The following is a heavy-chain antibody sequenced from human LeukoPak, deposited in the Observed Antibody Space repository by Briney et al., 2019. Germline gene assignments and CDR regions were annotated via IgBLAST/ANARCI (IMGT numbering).Heavy chain of an antibody. D-gene: IGHD6-19*01. CDR3: AKGLGSNVAGKNWFDP. V-gene: IGHV4-4*02. CDR2: IYHSGST. J-gene: IGHJ5*02. CDR1: GGSISSSNW. Sequence: PSETLSLTCAVSGGSISSSNWWSWIRQPPGKGLEWIGEIYHSGSTNYNPSLKSRVTISVDKSKTQFSLKLSSVTAEDTAVYYCAKGLGSNVAGKNWFDPWGQGTLVTVSS.